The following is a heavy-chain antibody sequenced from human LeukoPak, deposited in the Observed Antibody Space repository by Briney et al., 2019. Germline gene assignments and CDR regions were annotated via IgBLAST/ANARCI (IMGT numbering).Heavy chain of an antibody. CDR3: ARVTSSARYKLGAFDI. D-gene: IGHD3-9*01. V-gene: IGHV4-4*02. CDR1: GFTVSSNY. Sequence: GSLRLSCAASGFTVSSNYMSWVRQAPGKGLEWIGEIYHDGSTNYNPSLKSRVTISMDKSKNQLSLKLNFVTAADTAVYYCARVTSSARYKLGAFDIWGQGTMVTVSS. J-gene: IGHJ3*02. CDR2: IYHDGST.